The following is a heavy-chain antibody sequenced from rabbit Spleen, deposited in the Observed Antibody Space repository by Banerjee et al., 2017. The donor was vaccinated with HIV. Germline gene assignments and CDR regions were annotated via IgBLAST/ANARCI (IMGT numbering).Heavy chain of an antibody. CDR1: GVSFSSNNY. D-gene: IGHD1-1*01. J-gene: IGHJ4*01. Sequence: QSLEESGGDLVKPGASLTLTCTASGVSFSSNNYMCWVRQAPGKGLEWIACMDTGSSGYTYYATWAAGRFTCSKTSSTTVTLQMSTLTAADTATYFCTRDAGAGHYIDVYFSLWGPGTLVTVS. CDR3: TRDAGAGHYIDVYFSL. CDR2: MDTGSSGYT. V-gene: IGHV1S40*01.